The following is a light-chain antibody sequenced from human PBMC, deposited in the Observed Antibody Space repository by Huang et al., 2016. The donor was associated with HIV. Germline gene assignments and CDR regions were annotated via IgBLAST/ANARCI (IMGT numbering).Light chain of an antibody. CDR2: LSS. Sequence: DIVMSQSPLSLPVTPGEPASISCRSSQSLLHSNGYNYLDWYVQKPGQSPQLVIYLSSNRASGVPYRFSGTGSVTHFTLRISRVEAEDVGVYYCMQALQTPRTFGQGTRLEIK. V-gene: IGKV2-28*01. CDR1: QSLLHSNGYNY. CDR3: MQALQTPRT. J-gene: IGKJ5*01.